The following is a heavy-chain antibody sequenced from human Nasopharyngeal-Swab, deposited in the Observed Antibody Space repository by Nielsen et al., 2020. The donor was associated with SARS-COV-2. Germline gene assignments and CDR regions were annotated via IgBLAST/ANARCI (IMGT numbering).Heavy chain of an antibody. CDR1: GGSISSGGYS. J-gene: IGHJ4*02. V-gene: IGHV4-30-2*01. D-gene: IGHD3-16*01. CDR3: ARAPITPTFRYFDY. CDR2: IYHSGST. Sequence: SEALSLTCAVSGGSISSGGYSWSWIRQPPGKGLEWIGYIYHSGSTYYNPSLKSRVTISVDRSKNQFSLKLSSVTAADTAVYYCARAPITPTFRYFDYWGQGTLVTVSS.